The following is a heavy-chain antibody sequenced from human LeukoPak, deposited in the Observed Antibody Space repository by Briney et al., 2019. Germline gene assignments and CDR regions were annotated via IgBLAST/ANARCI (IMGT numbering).Heavy chain of an antibody. J-gene: IGHJ5*02. V-gene: IGHV1-18*01. Sequence: GASVKVSCKASGYTFTSHGISWVRQAPGQGLEWMGWISAYNGNTNYAQKLQGRVTMTTDTSTSTAYMELRSLRSDDTAVYYCARYSSSWYLPNWFDPWGQGTLVTVSS. CDR1: GYTFTSHG. CDR2: ISAYNGNT. D-gene: IGHD6-13*01. CDR3: ARYSSSWYLPNWFDP.